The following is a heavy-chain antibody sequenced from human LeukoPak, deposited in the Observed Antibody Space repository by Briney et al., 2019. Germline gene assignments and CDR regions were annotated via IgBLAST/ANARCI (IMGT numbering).Heavy chain of an antibody. V-gene: IGHV3-23*01. CDR3: AKDQGSGWYRIFDY. J-gene: IGHJ4*02. CDR1: GFTFSSYA. D-gene: IGHD6-19*01. CDR2: ISGSGIGGIT. Sequence: PGGSLRLSCAASGFTFSSYAMSWFRQAPGKGLEWVSGISGSGIGGITHYADSVKVRFTISRDNSKNTLYLQMNSLRVEDTAVYYCAKDQGSGWYRIFDYWGQGTLVTVSS.